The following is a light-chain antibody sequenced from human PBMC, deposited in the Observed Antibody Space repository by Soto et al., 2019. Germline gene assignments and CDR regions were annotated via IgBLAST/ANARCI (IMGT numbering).Light chain of an antibody. J-gene: IGLJ3*02. CDR3: SSYTSSGTWV. CDR2: DVS. Sequence: QSALTQPASVSGSPGQSITISCTGTSSDVGGYNYVSWYQRHPGKAPKLMIYDVSNRPSGVSNRFSGSKSGDTASLTISGLQAEDEADYYCSSYTSSGTWVFGGGTKVTVL. CDR1: SSDVGGYNY. V-gene: IGLV2-14*01.